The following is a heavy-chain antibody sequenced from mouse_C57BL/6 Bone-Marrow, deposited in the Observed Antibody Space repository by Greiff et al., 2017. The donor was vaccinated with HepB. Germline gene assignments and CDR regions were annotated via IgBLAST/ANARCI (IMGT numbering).Heavy chain of an antibody. CDR2: ISSGGDYI. J-gene: IGHJ3*01. Sequence: EVQRVESGEGLVKPGGSLKLSCAASGFTFSSYAMSWVRQTPEKRLEWVAYISSGGDYIYYADTVKGRFTISRDNARNTLYLQMSSLKSEDTAMYYCTREDPAWFAYWGQGTLVTVSA. CDR1: GFTFSSYA. CDR3: TREDPAWFAY. V-gene: IGHV5-9-1*02.